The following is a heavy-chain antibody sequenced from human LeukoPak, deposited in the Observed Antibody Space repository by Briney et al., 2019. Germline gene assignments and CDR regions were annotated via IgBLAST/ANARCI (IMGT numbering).Heavy chain of an antibody. Sequence: GGSLRLSCAASGSDLSTYWMSWVRQAPGKGLEWVANIKYDGREKYFVGSVKGRFTISRDNSKNTLYLQMNSLRAEDTAVYYCAREAYYDSSGYVFDYWGQGNLVTVSS. CDR3: AREAYYDSSGYVFDY. V-gene: IGHV3-7*03. CDR1: GSDLSTYW. CDR2: IKYDGREK. D-gene: IGHD3-22*01. J-gene: IGHJ4*02.